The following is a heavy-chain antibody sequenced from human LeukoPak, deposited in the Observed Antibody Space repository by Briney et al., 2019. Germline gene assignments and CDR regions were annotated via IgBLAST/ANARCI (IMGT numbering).Heavy chain of an antibody. CDR3: ARLYYDFWSGYPSSFDY. CDR1: GGSISSSSYY. V-gene: IGHV4-39*01. J-gene: IGHJ4*02. Sequence: SETLSLTCTVSGGSISSSSYYWGWIRQPPGKGLECIGSIYYSGSTYYNPSLKSRVTISVDTSKNQFSLKLSSVTAADTAVYYCARLYYDFWSGYPSSFDYWGQGTLVTVSS. D-gene: IGHD3-3*01. CDR2: IYYSGST.